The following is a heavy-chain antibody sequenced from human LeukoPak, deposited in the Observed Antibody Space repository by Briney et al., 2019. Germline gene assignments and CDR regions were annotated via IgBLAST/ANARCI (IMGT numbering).Heavy chain of an antibody. CDR2: IYHSGST. CDR1: GGSISSSNW. J-gene: IGHJ4*02. CDR3: ARDLVDVGAFDY. V-gene: IGHV4-4*02. D-gene: IGHD1-26*01. Sequence: SETLSLTCTVSGGSISSSNWWSWVRQPPGKGLEWIGEIYHSGSTNYNPSLKSRVTISVDKSKNQFSLKLSSVTAADTAVYYCARDLVDVGAFDYWGQGTLVTVSS.